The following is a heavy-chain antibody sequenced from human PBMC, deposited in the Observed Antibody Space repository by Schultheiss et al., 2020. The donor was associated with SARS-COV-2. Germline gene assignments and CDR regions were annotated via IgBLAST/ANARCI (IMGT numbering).Heavy chain of an antibody. D-gene: IGHD3-22*01. CDR2: LGGDFGGT. CDR1: GFFLRPFA. V-gene: IGHV3-23*01. CDR3: ARVGSDYYDSSGQSIKYYGMDV. Sequence: GGSLRLSCSVSGFFLRPFAMTWVRQAPGKGLEWVSTLGGDFGGTFYADFVKGRFAMSRDNSKNTLYLQMNSLRAEDTAVYYCARVGSDYYDSSGQSIKYYGMDVWGQGTTVTVSS. J-gene: IGHJ6*02.